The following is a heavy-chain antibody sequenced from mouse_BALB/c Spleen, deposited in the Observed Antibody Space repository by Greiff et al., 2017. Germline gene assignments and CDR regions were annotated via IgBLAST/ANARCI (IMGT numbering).Heavy chain of an antibody. Sequence: EVQLQQSGAELVRPGALVKLSCKASGFNIKDYYMHWVKQRPEQGLEWIGWIDPENGNTIYDPKFQGKASITADTSSNTAYLQLSSLTSEDTAVYYCARGNYSNYLFAYWGQGTLVTVSA. V-gene: IGHV14-1*02. CDR3: ARGNYSNYLFAY. CDR1: GFNIKDYY. J-gene: IGHJ3*01. CDR2: IDPENGNT. D-gene: IGHD2-5*01.